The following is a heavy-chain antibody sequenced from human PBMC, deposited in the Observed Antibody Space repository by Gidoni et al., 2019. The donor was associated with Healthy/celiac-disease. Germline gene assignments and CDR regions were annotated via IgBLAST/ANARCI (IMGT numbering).Heavy chain of an antibody. Sequence: QVQLVESGGGVVQPGRSLRLSCAASGFTFSHYAMHWVRQAPGKGLEWVAVISYDGSNKYYADSVKGRFTISRDNSKNTLYLQMNSLRAEDTAVYYCASTSPYSSSWYPTPIYMDVWGKGTTVTVSS. CDR2: ISYDGSNK. J-gene: IGHJ6*03. D-gene: IGHD6-13*01. CDR3: ASTSPYSSSWYPTPIYMDV. V-gene: IGHV3-30*01. CDR1: GFTFSHYA.